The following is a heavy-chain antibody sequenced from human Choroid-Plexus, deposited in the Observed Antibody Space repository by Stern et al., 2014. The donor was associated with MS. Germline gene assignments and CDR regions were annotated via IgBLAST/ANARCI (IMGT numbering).Heavy chain of an antibody. J-gene: IGHJ5*02. CDR2: LSYGGTP. Sequence: QVQLGQSGSGLVKPSQTLSLTCSVSGYSITSAAFSWTWIRQAPGKGLEXVWSLSYGGTPLPNPALRSRVNMSLAPPQNQFPLRLNSVTAADPAVYYCARGRSRVHPPLDPWGQGTLVTVSS. D-gene: IGHD2-2*01. CDR3: ARGRSRVHPPLDP. V-gene: IGHV4-30-2*01. CDR1: GYSITSAAFS.